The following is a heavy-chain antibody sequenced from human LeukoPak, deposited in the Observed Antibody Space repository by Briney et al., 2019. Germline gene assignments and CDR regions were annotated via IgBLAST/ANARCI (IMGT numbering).Heavy chain of an antibody. Sequence: KLRETLSLTCAVYGGSFSGYYWSWIRQPPGKGLEWIGEINHSGSTNYNPSLKSRVTISVDTSKNQFSLKLSSVTAADTAVYYCARAIMITFGGVIVFTHYLGYWGQGTLVTVSS. V-gene: IGHV4-34*01. CDR1: GGSFSGYY. CDR3: ARAIMITFGGVIVFTHYLGY. D-gene: IGHD3-16*02. CDR2: INHSGST. J-gene: IGHJ4*02.